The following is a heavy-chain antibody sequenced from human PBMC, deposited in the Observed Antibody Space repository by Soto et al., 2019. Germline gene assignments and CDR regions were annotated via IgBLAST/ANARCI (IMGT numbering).Heavy chain of an antibody. Sequence: GWSLGLSCAASGLPFSSYWMHWVRKAPGKGLVWVSRIKTDGSSTGYADSVKGRFTISRDNAQNTLYLQMNSLRAEDTALYYCARVGTGAYYFDYWGLGTLVTVSS. D-gene: IGHD7-27*01. V-gene: IGHV3-74*01. CDR3: ARVGTGAYYFDY. J-gene: IGHJ4*02. CDR1: GLPFSSYW. CDR2: IKTDGSST.